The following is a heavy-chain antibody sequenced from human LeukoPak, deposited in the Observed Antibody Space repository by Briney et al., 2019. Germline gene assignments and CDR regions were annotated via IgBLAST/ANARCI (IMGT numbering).Heavy chain of an antibody. Sequence: PGGSLRLSCAASGFTFSSYSMNWVRQAPGKGLEWVSSISCSSSYIYYADSVKGRFTISRDNAKNSLYLQMNSLRAEDTAVYYCARDGYCSGGSCYYIYYYYYGMDVWGQGTTVTVSS. CDR1: GFTFSSYS. CDR2: ISCSSSYI. CDR3: ARDGYCSGGSCYYIYYYYYGMDV. V-gene: IGHV3-21*01. J-gene: IGHJ6*02. D-gene: IGHD2-15*01.